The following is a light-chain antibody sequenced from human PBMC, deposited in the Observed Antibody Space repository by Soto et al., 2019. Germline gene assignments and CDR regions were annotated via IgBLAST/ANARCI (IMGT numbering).Light chain of an antibody. J-gene: IGKJ2*01. Sequence: ILFAQAPSPPSLSPRERATPSCKASQSVSNNYLAWYQQKPGQAPRLLIYGASNRATGIPARFSGSGSGTEFTLTISSLQSEDFAVYYCQQYGSSPRTFGQGTKVDIK. CDR1: QSVSNNY. CDR2: GAS. CDR3: QQYGSSPRT. V-gene: IGKV3-20*01.